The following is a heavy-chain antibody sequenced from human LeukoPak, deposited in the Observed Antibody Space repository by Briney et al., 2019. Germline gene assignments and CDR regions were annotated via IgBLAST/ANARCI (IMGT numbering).Heavy chain of an antibody. J-gene: IGHJ4*02. D-gene: IGHD5-12*01. CDR2: SGDRAHGYPT. CDR1: GFTFNSYG. CDR3: VRGYNSFDS. Sequence: GGSLRLSCAASGFTFNSYGMHWVRQTPGKGLEWISRSGDRAHGYPTVYASSVRGRFTISRDSSGNSLYLQMNSLKTDDTAVYYCVRGYNSFDSWGQGTLVTVSS. V-gene: IGHV3-72*01.